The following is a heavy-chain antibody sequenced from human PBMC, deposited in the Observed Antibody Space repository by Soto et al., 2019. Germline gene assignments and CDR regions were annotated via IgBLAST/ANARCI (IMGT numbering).Heavy chain of an antibody. V-gene: IGHV1-18*01. CDR1: GYTFNDYA. CDR2: ISPSTGDT. J-gene: IGHJ2*01. Sequence: QVRLVQSGDEVKEPGASVKVSCQASGYTFNDYAVSWVRQAPGQGPECMVWISPSTGDTDQARNFQDRITMTLDTSTNTAYRELRSLRSEDTAVYYCVRCYCSLGSCYACWHFDLWGRGTLVTVSS. CDR3: VRCYCSLGSCYACWHFDL. D-gene: IGHD2-15*01.